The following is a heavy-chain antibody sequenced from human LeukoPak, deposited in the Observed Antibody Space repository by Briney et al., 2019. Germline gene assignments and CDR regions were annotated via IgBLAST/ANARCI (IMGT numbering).Heavy chain of an antibody. J-gene: IGHJ4*02. CDR2: ISVSGNT. D-gene: IGHD3-16*02. CDR1: GFTLSSYA. CDR3: ARVKVMITFGGVIAPFDY. Sequence: PGGSLRLSCAASGFTLSSYAMSWVRQGPGKGLEWVSAISVSGNTYHADSVKGRFTISRDSSKNTLYLQMNSLRAEDTAVYYCARVKVMITFGGVIAPFDYWGQGTLVTVSS. V-gene: IGHV3-23*01.